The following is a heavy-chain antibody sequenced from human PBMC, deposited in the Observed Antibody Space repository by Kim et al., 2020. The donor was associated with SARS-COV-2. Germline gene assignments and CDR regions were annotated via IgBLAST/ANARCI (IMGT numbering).Heavy chain of an antibody. CDR2: IYYSGST. Sequence: SETLSLTCTVSGGSISSGGYYWSWNRQHPGKGLEWLGYIYYSGSTFYNPSLKSRVTISLDTSKNQFSLRMSSVTAADTAVYYCARVGTNYYGMDVWGQGTTVTVSS. V-gene: IGHV4-31*03. CDR3: ARVGTNYYGMDV. J-gene: IGHJ6*02. CDR1: GGSISSGGYY. D-gene: IGHD1-1*01.